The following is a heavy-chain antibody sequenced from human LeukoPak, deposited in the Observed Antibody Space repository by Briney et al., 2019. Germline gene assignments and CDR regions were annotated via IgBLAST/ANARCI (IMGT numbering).Heavy chain of an antibody. CDR3: AKSGTGCSGGSCYSHHFDC. V-gene: IGHV3-23*01. D-gene: IGHD2-15*01. Sequence: PGGSLRLSCAASGFTFTSYARSWVRQAPGKGLEWVSGISGSGGSTSYADSVKGRFTLSRDNSKSTVYLQMNSLRADDTAVYYCAKSGTGCSGGSCYSHHFDCWGQGALVTVSS. J-gene: IGHJ4*02. CDR2: ISGSGGST. CDR1: GFTFTSYA.